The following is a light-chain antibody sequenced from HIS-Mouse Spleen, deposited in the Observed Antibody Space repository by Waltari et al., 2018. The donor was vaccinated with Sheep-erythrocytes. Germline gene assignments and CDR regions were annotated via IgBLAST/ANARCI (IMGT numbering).Light chain of an antibody. CDR3: QQYYSYGT. CDR1: QGISSY. Sequence: AIRMTQSPSSFSASTGDGVTITCRASQGISSYLAWYQQKPGKAPKLLIYAASTLQSGVPSRFSGSGSGTDFTLTISCLQSEDFATYYCQQYYSYGTFGQGTRLEIK. J-gene: IGKJ5*01. CDR2: AAS. V-gene: IGKV1-8*01.